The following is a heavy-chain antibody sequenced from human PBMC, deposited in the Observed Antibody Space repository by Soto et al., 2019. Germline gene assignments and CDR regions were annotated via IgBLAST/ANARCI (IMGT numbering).Heavy chain of an antibody. D-gene: IGHD1-26*01. CDR1: GFSFSSYG. V-gene: IGHV3-30*18. CDR2: ISHDGGNK. CDR3: AKDTDVVGAAYKFDH. J-gene: IGHJ4*02. Sequence: ESGGGVVQPGRSLRLSCVASGFSFSSYGMHWVRQAPGKGLEWVAVISHDGGNKYYADSVKGRFTISRDNSKNTLDLQMNSLRGEDMAVYYCAKDTDVVGAAYKFDHWGQGTLVTVSS.